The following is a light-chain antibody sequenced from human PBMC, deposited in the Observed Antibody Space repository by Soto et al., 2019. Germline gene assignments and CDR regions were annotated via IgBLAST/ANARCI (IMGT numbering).Light chain of an antibody. V-gene: IGKV3-20*01. CDR1: QFVSSSY. CDR2: GAS. CDR3: QQYSSSPPSIT. J-gene: IGKJ5*01. Sequence: EIVLTQSPGTLSLSPGERATLSCRASQFVSSSYLAWYQQKPGQAPRLLIYGASSRATGIPDRFSGSGSGTDFTLTVSRLEPEDFAVYYCQQYSSSPPSITFGQGTRLEIK.